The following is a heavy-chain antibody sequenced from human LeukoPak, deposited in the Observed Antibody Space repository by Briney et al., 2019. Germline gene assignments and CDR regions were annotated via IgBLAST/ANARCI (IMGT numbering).Heavy chain of an antibody. CDR2: MNPNSGNT. CDR3: ARDLGLPYYYDSSGYNLDY. V-gene: IGHV1-18*01. Sequence: ASVKVSCKASGYTFTSYDINWVRQATGQGLEWMGWMNPNSGNTNYAQKLQGRVTMTTDTSTSTAYMELRSLRSDDTAVYYCARDLGLPYYYDSSGYNLDYWGQGTLVTVFS. D-gene: IGHD3-22*01. CDR1: GYTFTSYD. J-gene: IGHJ4*02.